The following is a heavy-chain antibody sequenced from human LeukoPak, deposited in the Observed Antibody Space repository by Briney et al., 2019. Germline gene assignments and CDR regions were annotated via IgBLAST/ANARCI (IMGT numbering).Heavy chain of an antibody. CDR3: AKDNGRDTQDRSEYFRH. CDR1: GFTYSNYD. CDR2: IGGSGGDT. Sequence: GGSLRLSCAASGFTYSNYDMSWVRQVAEKGLEWVSAIGGSGGDTYYADSVKGRFTISRDNSKNTLYLQMNSLRAEDTAVYYCAKDNGRDTQDRSEYFRHWGQGTLVIVSS. D-gene: IGHD1-14*01. J-gene: IGHJ1*01. V-gene: IGHV3-23*01.